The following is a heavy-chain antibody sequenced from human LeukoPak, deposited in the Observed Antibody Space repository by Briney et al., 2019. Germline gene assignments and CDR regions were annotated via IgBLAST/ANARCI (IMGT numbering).Heavy chain of an antibody. CDR1: GYTLTELS. J-gene: IGHJ4*02. CDR3: ARGPPNWGYDY. CDR2: MSPNSGDT. D-gene: IGHD7-27*01. V-gene: IGHV1-8*01. Sequence: ASVKVSCKVSGYTLTELSMHWVRQATGQRPEWMGWMSPNSGDTGYAQKFQDRVTMTRNTSISTAYMELSSLGSDDTAVYYCARGPPNWGYDYWGPGTLVTVSS.